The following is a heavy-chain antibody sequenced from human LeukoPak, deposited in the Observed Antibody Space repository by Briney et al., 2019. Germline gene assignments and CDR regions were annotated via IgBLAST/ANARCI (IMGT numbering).Heavy chain of an antibody. CDR2: ISWDGGST. CDR1: GFTFDDYA. Sequence: GGSLRLSCAASGFTFDDYAMHWVRQAPGKGLEWVSLISWDGGSTYYADSVKGRFTISRDNSKNSLYLQMNSLRAEDTALYYCAKLPTWIQPKHDAFDIWDQGTMVTVSS. D-gene: IGHD5-18*01. CDR3: AKLPTWIQPKHDAFDI. V-gene: IGHV3-43D*03. J-gene: IGHJ3*02.